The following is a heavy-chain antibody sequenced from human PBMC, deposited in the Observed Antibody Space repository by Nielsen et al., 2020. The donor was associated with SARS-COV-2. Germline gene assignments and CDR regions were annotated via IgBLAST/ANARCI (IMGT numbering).Heavy chain of an antibody. Sequence: ASVKVSCKASGYTFTNNYMHWVRQAPGHGLEWMGWINPNNGGTSYAKKFQGWVTMTRDTSISTAYMEVTSLKSEDTAVYYCARADAGIALAGLWGQGTLVTVSS. CDR2: INPNNGGT. V-gene: IGHV1-2*04. J-gene: IGHJ4*02. CDR1: GYTFTNNY. CDR3: ARADAGIALAGL. D-gene: IGHD6-19*01.